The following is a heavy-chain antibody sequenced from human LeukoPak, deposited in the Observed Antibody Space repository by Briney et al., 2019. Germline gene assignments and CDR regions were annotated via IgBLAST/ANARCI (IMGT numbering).Heavy chain of an antibody. D-gene: IGHD3-3*01. V-gene: IGHV3-30*02. J-gene: IGHJ6*03. CDR2: IRYDGSNK. CDR3: AKVLAYDFWSGYYNIGYYMDV. CDR1: GFTFSNYD. Sequence: GGSLRLSCAASGFTFSNYDMHWVRQAPGKGLEWVAFIRYDGSNKYYADSVKGRFTISRDNSKNTLYLQTNSLRAEDTAVYYCAKVLAYDFWSGYYNIGYYMDVWGKGTTVTVSS.